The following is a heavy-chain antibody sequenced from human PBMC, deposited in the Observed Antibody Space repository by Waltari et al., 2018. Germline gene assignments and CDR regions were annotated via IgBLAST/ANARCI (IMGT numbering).Heavy chain of an antibody. CDR1: GGSINNYF. CDR3: ARWDSPGRYCGD. Sequence: QVQLQESGPGLVKPSETLSLTCSVSGGSINNYFWNWIRQPPGKGLQWIGYIRHTGFTHANPSLKIGVTMAVDTSKAQFSLRLTSVSATDTAVYFGARWDSPGRYCGDWGHGTPVSVSS. J-gene: IGHJ4*01. V-gene: IGHV4-59*08. D-gene: IGHD1-20*01. CDR2: IRHTGFT.